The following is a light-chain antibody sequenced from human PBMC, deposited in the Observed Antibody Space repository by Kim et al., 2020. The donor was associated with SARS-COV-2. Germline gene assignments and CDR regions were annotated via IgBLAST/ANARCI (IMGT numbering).Light chain of an antibody. CDR3: LQHNSYPFT. CDR1: QGIRNA. Sequence: DIQMTQSPSSLFASIGDRVTITCRASQGIRNALGWYQQKPGRAPQRLIYLASSLESGVPSRFSGSGSGTEFTLTISSLQPEDFATYYCLQHNSYPFTFGPGAKVDIK. J-gene: IGKJ3*01. CDR2: LAS. V-gene: IGKV1-17*01.